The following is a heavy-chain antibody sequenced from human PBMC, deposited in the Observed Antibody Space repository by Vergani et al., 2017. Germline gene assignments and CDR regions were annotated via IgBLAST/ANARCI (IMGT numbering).Heavy chain of an antibody. CDR3: ATKSCGTPGCQIGYFRE. Sequence: VHLVETGGGVVQPGRSLRLSCVVSGFTSSYYGMQWVRQAPGKGLEWVAVISYDGTQKYYADSVKGRFTISRDNSKSTLYLKMNSLRTEDTAVYYCATKSCGTPGCQIGYFREWGQGTLVTVSS. CDR1: GFTSSYYG. V-gene: IGHV3-30*03. J-gene: IGHJ1*01. D-gene: IGHD1-1*01. CDR2: ISYDGTQK.